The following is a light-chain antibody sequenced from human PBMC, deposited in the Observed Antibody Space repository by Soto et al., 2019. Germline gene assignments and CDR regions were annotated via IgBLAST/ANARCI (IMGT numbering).Light chain of an antibody. CDR1: QGISSY. J-gene: IGKJ3*01. CDR3: QRFNTYPFT. Sequence: DIQLTQSPSFLSASVGDRVTITCRASQGISSYLAWYQQKPGKAPKLLIYAASTLQSGVPSRFSGSRSGTEFTLTTSSLQPEDFAIYYCQRFNTYPFTFGPGTKVDIK. V-gene: IGKV1-9*01. CDR2: AAS.